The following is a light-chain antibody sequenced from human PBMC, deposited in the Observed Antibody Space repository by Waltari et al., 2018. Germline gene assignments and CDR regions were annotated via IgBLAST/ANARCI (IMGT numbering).Light chain of an antibody. J-gene: IGLJ1*01. V-gene: IGLV1-47*01. CDR2: RNN. Sequence: QSVLTQPPSVSGATGKRVTISCSGSNHHVGVNLVTWFQHVPGAAPRLLIYRNNQRPSGVPDRFSGSKSGSSASLAISGLRSEDDADYYCAAWDVSLRGIFGTGTRVTVL. CDR1: NHHVGVNL. CDR3: AAWDVSLRGI.